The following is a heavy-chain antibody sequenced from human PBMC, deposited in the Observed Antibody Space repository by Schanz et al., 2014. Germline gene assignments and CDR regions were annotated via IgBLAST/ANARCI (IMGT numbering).Heavy chain of an antibody. Sequence: EVQLLESGGGLAQPGGSLRLACAASGFNFNTYAMSWVRQAPGKGLEWVSITYSGGTTYYADSVKGRFTISRDNSKNTLYLQMNSLRADDTAVYYCARDGSMGYVKYWGQGTLVTVSS. D-gene: IGHD3-10*01. J-gene: IGHJ4*02. CDR2: TYSGGTT. V-gene: IGHV3-66*01. CDR1: GFNFNTYA. CDR3: ARDGSMGYVKY.